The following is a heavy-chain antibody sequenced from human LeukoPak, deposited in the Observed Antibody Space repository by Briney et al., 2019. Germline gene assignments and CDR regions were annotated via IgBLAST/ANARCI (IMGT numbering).Heavy chain of an antibody. CDR3: AKSQDGGRLFHFDY. CDR1: GFTFSSYA. Sequence: GGSLRLSCAASGFTFSSYAMSWVRQAPGKGLEWVSVISGSGGSTYSADSVKGRFTISRDNSKNTLYLQMNSLRAEDTAVYFCAKSQDGGRLFHFDYWGQGTLVSVSS. V-gene: IGHV3-23*01. D-gene: IGHD1-26*01. J-gene: IGHJ4*02. CDR2: ISGSGGST.